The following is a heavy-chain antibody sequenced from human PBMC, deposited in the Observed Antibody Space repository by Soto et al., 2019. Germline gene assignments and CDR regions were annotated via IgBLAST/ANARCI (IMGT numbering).Heavy chain of an antibody. D-gene: IGHD5-18*01. CDR2: ITPIYPTT. J-gene: IGHJ4*02. Sequence: QVQLVQSGAEVRKPGSSVQVSCKASGGTFYTYTFSWVRQAPGQGLEWMGSITPIYPTTHYAEKFQGRLTVTADGSTNTAYKELNSLTSEDTAVYYCARIPRYSFPTSDDLDSWGQGTLVTVSS. CDR1: GGTFYTYT. CDR3: ARIPRYSFPTSDDLDS. V-gene: IGHV1-69*15.